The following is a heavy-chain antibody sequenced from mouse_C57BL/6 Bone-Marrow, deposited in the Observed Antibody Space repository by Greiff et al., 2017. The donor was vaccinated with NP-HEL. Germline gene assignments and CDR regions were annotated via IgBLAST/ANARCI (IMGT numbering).Heavy chain of an antibody. CDR1: GYTFTSYG. Sequence: QVQLQQSGAELARPGASVKLSCKASGYTFTSYGISWVKQRTGQGLEWIGEIYPRSGNTYYNEKFKGKATLTADKSSSTAYMELRSLTSEDSAVYFCARGSYYVMFAYWGQGTLVTVSA. J-gene: IGHJ3*01. V-gene: IGHV1-81*01. CDR2: IYPRSGNT. CDR3: ARGSYYVMFAY. D-gene: IGHD2-10*01.